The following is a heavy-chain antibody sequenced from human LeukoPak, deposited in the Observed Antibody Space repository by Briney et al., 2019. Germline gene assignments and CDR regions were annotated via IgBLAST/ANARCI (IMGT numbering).Heavy chain of an antibody. CDR2: IYYSGST. V-gene: IGHV4-59*01. Sequence: PSETLSLTCTVSGGSISSYYWSWIRQPPGKGLEWIGYIYYSGSTNYNPSLKSRVTISVDTSKNQFSLKLSSLTAADTAVYYCASTRSSGWYLYYFDYWGQGTLVTVSS. D-gene: IGHD6-19*01. CDR3: ASTRSSGWYLYYFDY. CDR1: GGSISSYY. J-gene: IGHJ4*02.